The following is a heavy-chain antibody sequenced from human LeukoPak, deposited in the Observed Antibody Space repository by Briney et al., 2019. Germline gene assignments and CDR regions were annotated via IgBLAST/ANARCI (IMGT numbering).Heavy chain of an antibody. D-gene: IGHD3-22*01. J-gene: IGHJ4*02. CDR2: IIPILGIA. V-gene: IGHV1-69*04. CDR1: GGTFISYA. Sequence: ASVKVSCKASGGTFISYAISWVRQARGQGLEWMGRIIPILGIANYAQKFQGRVTITADKSTSTAYMELSSLRSEDTAVYYCALAGGGKYYYDSSGYPTFPFDYWGQGTLVTVSS. CDR3: ALAGGGKYYYDSSGYPTFPFDY.